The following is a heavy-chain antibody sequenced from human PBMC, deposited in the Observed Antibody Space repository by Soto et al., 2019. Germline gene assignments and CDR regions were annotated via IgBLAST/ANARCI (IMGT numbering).Heavy chain of an antibody. CDR3: AKEKISTSCCNWFDP. Sequence: PVGSLRLSCAASGFIFNNYWMHWVRQVPGKGLMWVSRIQSDGSSIGYADSVKGRFTISRDNAKNTVYLQMNSLRVEDTAVYYCAKEKISTSCCNWFDPWGQGTLVTVSS. CDR2: IQSDGSSI. CDR1: GFIFNNYW. J-gene: IGHJ5*02. V-gene: IGHV3-74*01. D-gene: IGHD2-2*01.